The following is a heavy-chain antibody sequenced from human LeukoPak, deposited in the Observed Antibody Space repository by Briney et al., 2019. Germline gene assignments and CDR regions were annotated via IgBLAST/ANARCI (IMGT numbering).Heavy chain of an antibody. J-gene: IGHJ4*02. CDR1: GYTFTSYD. D-gene: IGHD1-1*01. V-gene: IGHV1-8*01. CDR3: ARGPERRTGYGY. CDR2: MNPNSGNT. Sequence: ASVKVSCKASGYTFTSYDINWVRQATGQGLEWMGWMNPNSGNTGYAQKFQGGVTMTRNTSISTAYMELSSLRSEDTAVYYCARGPERRTGYGYWGQGTLVTVSS.